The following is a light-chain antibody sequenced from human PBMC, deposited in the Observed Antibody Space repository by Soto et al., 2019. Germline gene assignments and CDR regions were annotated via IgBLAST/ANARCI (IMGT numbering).Light chain of an antibody. Sequence: DIQMTQSPSTLSASLGDSVTITCRASQSINNWLAWYQQQPGKAPNLLLYGPSSLQSGVLSRFSGSGSGTHFTLSISSLQPDDFATYYCQHYKTFSWTFGQGTKVELK. CDR1: QSINNW. CDR3: QHYKTFSWT. J-gene: IGKJ1*01. CDR2: GPS. V-gene: IGKV1-5*01.